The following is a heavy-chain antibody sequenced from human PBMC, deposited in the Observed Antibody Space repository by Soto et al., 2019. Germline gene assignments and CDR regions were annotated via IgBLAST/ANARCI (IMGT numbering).Heavy chain of an antibody. CDR1: GYTFTGYY. CDR2: INPNSGGT. J-gene: IGHJ4*02. Sequence: ASVKVSCKASGYTFTGYYMHWVRQAPGQGLEWMGWINPNSGGTNYAQKFQGRVTMTTDMSTTTAYMELRSLRSDDTAVYYCARDNDVWTGYFFDNWGQGTLVTVSS. CDR3: ARDNDVWTGYFFDN. D-gene: IGHD3-3*01. V-gene: IGHV1-2*02.